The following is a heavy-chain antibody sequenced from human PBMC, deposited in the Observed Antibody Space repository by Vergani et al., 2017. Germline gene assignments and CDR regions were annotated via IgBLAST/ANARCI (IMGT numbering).Heavy chain of an antibody. CDR3: ARHSWYIIWFDP. D-gene: IGHD6-13*01. V-gene: IGHV3-66*02. CDR2: IYSGGST. CDR1: GFTVSSNY. Sequence: EVQLVESGGGLVQPGGSLRLSCAASGFTVSSNYMSWVRQAPGKGLEWVSVIYSGGSTYYADSVKGRFTISRDNSKNTLYLQLNSLRAEDTAVYYCARHSWYIIWFDPWGQGTLVTVSS. J-gene: IGHJ5*02.